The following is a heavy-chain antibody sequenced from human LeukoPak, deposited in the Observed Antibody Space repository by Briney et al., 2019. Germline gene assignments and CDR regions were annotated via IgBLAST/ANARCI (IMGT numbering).Heavy chain of an antibody. J-gene: IGHJ4*02. D-gene: IGHD2-15*01. CDR3: ASDRAYCSGGSCYSGLDY. Sequence: GGSLRLSWAAAGFTFNSYATSWVRQAPGNGLEWVSVFSGSGDSTYYGDSVKGRSTIARDNSKNTLSLQMNSLRADDTAVYYCASDRAYCSGGSCYSGLDYWGQGTLVTVSS. CDR1: GFTFNSYA. CDR2: FSGSGDST. V-gene: IGHV3-23*01.